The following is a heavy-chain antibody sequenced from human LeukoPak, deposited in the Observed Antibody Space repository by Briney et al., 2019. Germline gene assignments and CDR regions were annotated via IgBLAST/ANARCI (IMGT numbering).Heavy chain of an antibody. V-gene: IGHV3-23*01. Sequence: GGSLRLSCAASGFTFSSYAMSWVRQAPGKGLEWVSAISGSGGSTYYADSVKGRFTISRDNSKNTLYLQMNSLRAEDTAVYYCAKVTRRDSSSPALLDYWGQGTLVTVSS. CDR2: ISGSGGST. J-gene: IGHJ4*02. CDR1: GFTFSSYA. D-gene: IGHD6-6*01. CDR3: AKVTRRDSSSPALLDY.